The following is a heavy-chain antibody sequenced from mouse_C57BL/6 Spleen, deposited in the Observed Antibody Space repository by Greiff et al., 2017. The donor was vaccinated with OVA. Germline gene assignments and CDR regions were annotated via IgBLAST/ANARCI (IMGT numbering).Heavy chain of an antibody. Sequence: EVQLQQSGAELVRPGASVKLSCTASGFNIKDDYMHWVKQRPEQGLEWIGWIDPENGDTEYASKFQGKATITADTSSNTAYLQLSSLTSEDTAVYYCTGYYGSSSAYWGQGTLVTVSA. CDR3: TGYYGSSSAY. J-gene: IGHJ3*01. CDR1: GFNIKDDY. CDR2: IDPENGDT. D-gene: IGHD1-1*01. V-gene: IGHV14-4*01.